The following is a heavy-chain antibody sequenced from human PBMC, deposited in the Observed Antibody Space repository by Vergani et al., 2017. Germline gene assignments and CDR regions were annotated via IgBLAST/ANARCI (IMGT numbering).Heavy chain of an antibody. CDR3: ARDKIPFSRYQLLAY. J-gene: IGHJ4*02. Sequence: EVQLVESGGGLVQPGGSLRLSCAASGFTVSSNYMSWVRQAPGKGLEWVSVIYSGGSTYYADSVKGRFTISRDNAKNSLYLQMNSLRAEDTAVYYCARDKIPFSRYQLLAYWGQGTLVTVSS. D-gene: IGHD2-2*01. CDR1: GFTVSSNY. V-gene: IGHV3-66*01. CDR2: IYSGGST.